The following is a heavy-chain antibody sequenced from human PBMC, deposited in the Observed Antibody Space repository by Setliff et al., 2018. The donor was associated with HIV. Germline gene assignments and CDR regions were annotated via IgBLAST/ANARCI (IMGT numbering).Heavy chain of an antibody. CDR1: GYRFTDFY. CDR3: ARSFSGIYYWFDP. Sequence: GASVKVSCKTFGYRFTDFYVNWVRQAPGQGLEWMGWINPKSGATKNAQKFQGRVTMTRDTSISTAYMEMSRLRSDDTAVYYCARSFSGIYYWFDPWGQGTQVTVSS. J-gene: IGHJ5*02. CDR2: INPKSGAT. D-gene: IGHD1-26*01. V-gene: IGHV1-2*02.